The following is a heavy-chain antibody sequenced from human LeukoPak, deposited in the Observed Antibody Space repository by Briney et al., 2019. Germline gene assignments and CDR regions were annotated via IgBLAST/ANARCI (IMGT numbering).Heavy chain of an antibody. CDR1: AFTFSTYA. CDR3: ARDPPDC. J-gene: IGHJ4*02. V-gene: IGHV3-30*04. CDR2: TSHDGSSK. Sequence: PGGSLRLSCVASAFTFSTYAMHWVRQAPGKGPEWVAVTSHDGSSKYYVDSVKGRFTISRDNSKNTLYLQMNSLRTEDTAVYYCARDPPDCWGQGTLVTVSS.